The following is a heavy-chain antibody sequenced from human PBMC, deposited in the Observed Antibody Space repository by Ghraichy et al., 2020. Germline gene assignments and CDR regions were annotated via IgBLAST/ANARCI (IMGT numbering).Heavy chain of an antibody. D-gene: IGHD3-22*01. Sequence: LSLTCAASGFTFSSYGMHWVRQAPGKGLEWVAVISYDGSNKYYADSVKGRFTISRDNSKNTLYLQMNSLRAEDTAVYYCAKDHDSSGYYVYYYYYMDVWGKGTTVTVSS. V-gene: IGHV3-30*18. J-gene: IGHJ6*03. CDR2: ISYDGSNK. CDR3: AKDHDSSGYYVYYYYYMDV. CDR1: GFTFSSYG.